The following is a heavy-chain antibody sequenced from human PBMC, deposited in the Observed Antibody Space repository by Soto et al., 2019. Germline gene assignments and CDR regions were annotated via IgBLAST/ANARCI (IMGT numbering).Heavy chain of an antibody. J-gene: IGHJ1*01. D-gene: IGHD2-21*01. CDR1: GYTFTTYP. CDR3: ATPSPLCGGEFGGCDFQH. CDR2: INAGSGNT. Sequence: QVQLVQSGAEVKKPGASVKVSCQASGYTFTTYPIHWVRQAPGQRLEWMGWINAGSGNTKYSQKFQGRVTLSRDTSASTAYMEVSSLRSEDTAVYYCATPSPLCGGEFGGCDFQHWGQGTLVTVSS. V-gene: IGHV1-3*01.